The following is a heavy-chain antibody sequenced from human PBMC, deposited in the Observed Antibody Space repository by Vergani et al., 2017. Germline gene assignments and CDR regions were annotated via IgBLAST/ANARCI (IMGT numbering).Heavy chain of an antibody. V-gene: IGHV3-33*08. CDR3: ARISPAYGGGFDP. J-gene: IGHJ5*02. Sequence: VQLLESGGGLVQPGGSLRLSCAASGFTFSSYAMSWVRQAPGKGLEWVAVIWYDGSNKYYADSVKGRFTISRDNSKNTLYLQMNSLRAEDTAVYYCARISPAYGGGFDPWGQGTLVTVSS. CDR1: GFTFSSYA. CDR2: IWYDGSNK. D-gene: IGHD4-23*01.